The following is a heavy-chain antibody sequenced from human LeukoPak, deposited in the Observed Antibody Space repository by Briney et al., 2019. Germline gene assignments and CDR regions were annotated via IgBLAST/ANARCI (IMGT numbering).Heavy chain of an antibody. Sequence: VGSLRLSCAASGFTFSSYAMSWVRQAPGKGLEWVALIYYDGSNKNYADSVKGRFTISRDNSKNTLYLEMNSLRAEDTAVYYCAREVGYFDYWGQGTPVTVSS. CDR3: AREVGYFDY. V-gene: IGHV3-33*08. J-gene: IGHJ4*02. D-gene: IGHD3-10*01. CDR2: IYYDGSNK. CDR1: GFTFSSYA.